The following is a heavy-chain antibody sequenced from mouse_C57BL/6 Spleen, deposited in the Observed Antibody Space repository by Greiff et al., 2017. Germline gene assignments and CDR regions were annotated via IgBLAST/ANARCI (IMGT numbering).Heavy chain of an antibody. Sequence: VQLKESGPGLVKPSQSLSLTCSVTGYSITSGYYWNWIRQFPGNKLEWMGYISYDGSNNYNPSLKNRISITRDTSKNQFFLKLNSVTTEDTATYYCARPPSDYYGSSYDYAMDYWGQGTSVTVSS. CDR1: GYSITSGYY. D-gene: IGHD1-1*01. CDR3: ARPPSDYYGSSYDYAMDY. CDR2: ISYDGSN. J-gene: IGHJ4*01. V-gene: IGHV3-6*01.